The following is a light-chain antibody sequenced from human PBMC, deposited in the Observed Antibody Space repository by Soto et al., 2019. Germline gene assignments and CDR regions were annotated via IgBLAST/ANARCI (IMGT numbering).Light chain of an antibody. V-gene: IGKV3-20*01. J-gene: IGKJ2*01. CDR1: ETIGMTS. CDR3: LQRGSAPYT. CDR2: VAS. Sequence: EIVLTQSPGTLSLSPGERATLSCTASETIGMTSLAWYQQKPGQAPRLVIYVASKTAFGIPDRFSGITSGTVFNLSISRLEPEDSAVYHCLQRGSAPYTFGQGTRLEIK.